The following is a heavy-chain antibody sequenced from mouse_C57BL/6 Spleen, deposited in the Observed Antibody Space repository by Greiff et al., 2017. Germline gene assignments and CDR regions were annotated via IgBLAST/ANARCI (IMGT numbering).Heavy chain of an antibody. CDR2: IHPNSGST. CDR3: AIYYGSSYIDY. CDR1: GYTFTSYW. J-gene: IGHJ2*01. V-gene: IGHV1-64*01. D-gene: IGHD1-1*01. Sequence: QVQLKQPGAELVKPGASVKLSCKASGYTFTSYWMHWVKQRPGQGLEWIGMIHPNSGSTNYNEKFKSKATLTVDKSSSTAYMQLSSLTSEDSAVYYCAIYYGSSYIDYWGQGTTLTVSS.